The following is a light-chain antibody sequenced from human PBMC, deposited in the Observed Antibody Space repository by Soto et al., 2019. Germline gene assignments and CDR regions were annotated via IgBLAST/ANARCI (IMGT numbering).Light chain of an antibody. CDR2: AAA. CDR1: QGISSA. V-gene: IGKV1-39*01. CDR3: QQSYSSPTWT. J-gene: IGKJ1*01. Sequence: IQLPQSPSSLSASVGDRVTITCRVSQGISSALAGYQQRTGKAPKLLVSAAASLQSGVPSRFSGTGSGTDFTLTISSLHPEDFATYYCQQSYSSPTWTFGQGTKVDIK.